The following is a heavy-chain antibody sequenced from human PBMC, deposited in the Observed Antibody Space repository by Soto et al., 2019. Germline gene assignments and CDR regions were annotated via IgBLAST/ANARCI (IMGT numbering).Heavy chain of an antibody. D-gene: IGHD3-22*01. CDR2: IKSKTDGGTT. J-gene: IGHJ4*02. CDR3: TTDRGSSGYSVHY. V-gene: IGHV3-15*01. CDR1: GFTFDDYG. Sequence: EVQLVESGGGVVRPGGSLRLSFAASGFTFDDYGMSWVRQAPGKGLEWVGRIKSKTDGGTTDYAAPVKGRFTISRDDSKNTLYLQMNSLKTEDTAVYYCTTDRGSSGYSVHYWGQGTLVTVSS.